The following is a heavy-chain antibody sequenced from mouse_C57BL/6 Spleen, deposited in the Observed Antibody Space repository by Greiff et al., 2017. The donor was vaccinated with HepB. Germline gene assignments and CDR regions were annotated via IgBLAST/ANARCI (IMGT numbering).Heavy chain of an antibody. Sequence: DVMLVESGGGLVKPGGSLKLSCAASGFTFSDYGMHWVRQAPEKGLEWVAYISSGSSTIYYADTVKGRFTISRDNAKNTLFLQMTSLRSEDTAMYYCARDGYYGQYYFDYWGQGTTLTVSS. CDR3: ARDGYYGQYYFDY. D-gene: IGHD2-3*01. CDR2: ISSGSSTI. J-gene: IGHJ2*01. V-gene: IGHV5-17*01. CDR1: GFTFSDYG.